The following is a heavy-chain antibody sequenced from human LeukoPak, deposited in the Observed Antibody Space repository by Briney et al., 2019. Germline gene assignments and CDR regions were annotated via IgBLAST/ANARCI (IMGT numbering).Heavy chain of an antibody. J-gene: IGHJ4*02. V-gene: IGHV4-31*03. CDR3: ARGGAFWSAFYRAIEY. CDR2: IYYSGSP. D-gene: IGHD3-3*01. CDR1: GDSINSGGYY. Sequence: SETLSLTCTVSGDSINSGGYYWSWIRQHPGKGLEWIGYIYYSGSPYYNPSLESRISISIDTSKNQFSLKLNSVTAADTAVYYCARGGAFWSAFYRAIEYWGQGTLVTVSS.